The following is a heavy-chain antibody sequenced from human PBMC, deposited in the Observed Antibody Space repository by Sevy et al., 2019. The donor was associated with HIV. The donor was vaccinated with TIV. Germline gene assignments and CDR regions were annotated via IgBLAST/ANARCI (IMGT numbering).Heavy chain of an antibody. V-gene: IGHV3-23*01. J-gene: IGHJ4*02. CDR2: ISGSGGST. Sequence: GGSLRLSCAASGFTFNYYAMNWVRQAPGKGLEWISGISGSGGSTNYADSVKGRFTISRDNSKNTLYLQMNSLRAEDTAMYYCAKGRSPEVWMGDIDFWGQGTLVTVSS. CDR3: AKGRSPEVWMGDIDF. D-gene: IGHD2-21*01. CDR1: GFTFNYYA.